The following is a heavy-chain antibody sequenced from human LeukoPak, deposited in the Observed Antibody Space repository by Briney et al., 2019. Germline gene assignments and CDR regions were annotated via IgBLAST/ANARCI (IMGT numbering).Heavy chain of an antibody. CDR2: MNPNSGNT. CDR1: GYTFTSYD. D-gene: IGHD6-13*01. V-gene: IGHV1-8*01. J-gene: IGHJ6*02. Sequence: ASVEVSCKASGYTFTSYDINWVRQATGQGLEWMGWMNPNSGNTGYAQKFQGRVTMTRNTSISTAYMELSSLRSEDTAVYYCAREGLVIAAAGPLGYYYGMDVWGQGTTVTVSS. CDR3: AREGLVIAAAGPLGYYYGMDV.